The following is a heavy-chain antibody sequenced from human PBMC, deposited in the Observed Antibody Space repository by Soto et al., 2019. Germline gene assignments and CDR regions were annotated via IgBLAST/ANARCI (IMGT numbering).Heavy chain of an antibody. J-gene: IGHJ4*01. CDR1: GFTFSNAW. CDR3: TTHDYGDYVLSF. Sequence: EVQLVESGGGLVKPGGSLRLSCAASGFTFSNAWMSWVRQAPGKGLEWVGRIKSKTDGGTTDYAAPVKGRFTISRDDSKNTLYLQMNSLKTEDTAVYYCTTHDYGDYVLSFWGQEPWSPSPQ. D-gene: IGHD4-17*01. V-gene: IGHV3-15*01. CDR2: IKSKTDGGTT.